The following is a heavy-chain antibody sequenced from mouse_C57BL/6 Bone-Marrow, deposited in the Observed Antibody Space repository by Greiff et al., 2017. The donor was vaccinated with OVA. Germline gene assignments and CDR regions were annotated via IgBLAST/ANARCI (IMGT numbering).Heavy chain of an antibody. V-gene: IGHV5-6*01. J-gene: IGHJ4*01. Sequence: DVQLQESGGDLVKPGGSLKLSCAASGFTFSSYGMSWVRQTPDKRLEWVATISSGGSYTYYPDSVKGRFTISRDNAKNTLYLQMSSLKSEDTAMYYCARRGIYYDYDVGDYAMDYWGQGTSVTVSS. CDR3: ARRGIYYDYDVGDYAMDY. CDR1: GFTFSSYG. D-gene: IGHD2-4*01. CDR2: ISSGGSYT.